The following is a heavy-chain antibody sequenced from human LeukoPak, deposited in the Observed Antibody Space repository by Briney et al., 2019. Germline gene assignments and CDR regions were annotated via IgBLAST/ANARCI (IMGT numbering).Heavy chain of an antibody. V-gene: IGHV3-23*01. CDR3: AKPQQMANFDF. J-gene: IGHJ4*02. CDR2: ISASGGST. CDR1: GFIFSSYA. Sequence: GGSLRLSCAASGFIFSSYAMTWVRQAPGKGLEWVSAISASGGSTYYADSVKGRFTISRDNSKNTLYLQMSSLRVEDTAVYYCAKPQQMANFDFWGQETRLSVSS. D-gene: IGHD6-13*01.